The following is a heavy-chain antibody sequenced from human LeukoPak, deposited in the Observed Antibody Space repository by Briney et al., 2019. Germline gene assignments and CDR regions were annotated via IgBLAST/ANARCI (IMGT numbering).Heavy chain of an antibody. CDR1: GYTFTSYD. J-gene: IGHJ4*02. Sequence: GASVKVSCKASGYTFTSYDINWVRQATGQGLEWMGWMNPNSGNTGYAQKFQGRVTMTRNTSISIAYMELSSLRSEDTAVYYCARGVGTKLLWFGESSHIDYWGQGTLVTVSS. D-gene: IGHD3-10*01. CDR3: ARGVGTKLLWFGESSHIDY. V-gene: IGHV1-8*01. CDR2: MNPNSGNT.